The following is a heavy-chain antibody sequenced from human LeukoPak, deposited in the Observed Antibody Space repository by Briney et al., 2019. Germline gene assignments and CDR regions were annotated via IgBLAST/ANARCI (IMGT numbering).Heavy chain of an antibody. CDR1: GGSISSSSYY. CDR2: IYYSGST. D-gene: IGHD3-9*01. J-gene: IGHJ4*02. CDR3: ARHSTPYYDILTGPIAPFDY. Sequence: SETLSLTCTVSGGSISSSSYYWGWIRQPPGKGLEWIGSIYYSGSTYYNPSLKSRVTISVDTSKNQFSLKLSSVTAADTAVYYCARHSTPYYDILTGPIAPFDYWGQGTLVTVSS. V-gene: IGHV4-39*01.